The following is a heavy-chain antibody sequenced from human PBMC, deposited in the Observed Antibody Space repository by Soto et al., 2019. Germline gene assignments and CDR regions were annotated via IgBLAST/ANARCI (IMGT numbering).Heavy chain of an antibody. J-gene: IGHJ4*02. CDR2: IYHSGST. V-gene: IGHV4-59*12. CDR3: ARVPTI. Sequence: SETLSLTCTVSGVSISSYYWSWIRQPPGKGLEWIGYIYHSGSTYYNPSLKSRVTISVDRSKNQFSLKLSSVTAADTAVYYCARVPTIWGQGTLVTVSS. CDR1: GVSISSYY.